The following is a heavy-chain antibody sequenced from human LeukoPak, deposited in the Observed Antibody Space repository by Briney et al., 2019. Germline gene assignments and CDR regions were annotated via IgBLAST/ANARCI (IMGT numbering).Heavy chain of an antibody. CDR1: GFSFSTFE. J-gene: IGHJ3*02. V-gene: IGHV3-48*03. CDR3: ARDRDVDYGNDGFDI. CDR2: ISASGQTI. Sequence: GGSLRLSCAASGFSFSTFEFHWVRHAPGKGLEWVSYISASGQTIYYADSVRGRFTISRDNAKNSLYLQMNSLGAEDTAVYHCARDRDVDYGNDGFDIWGQGTTVTVSS. D-gene: IGHD4/OR15-4a*01.